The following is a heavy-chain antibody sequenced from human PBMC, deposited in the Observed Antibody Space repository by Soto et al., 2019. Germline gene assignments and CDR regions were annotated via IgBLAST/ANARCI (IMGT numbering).Heavy chain of an antibody. D-gene: IGHD3-3*01. V-gene: IGHV3-30-3*01. J-gene: IGHJ5*02. CDR1: GFTFSSYA. CDR3: ANHYDFFSWFDP. Sequence: GGSLRLSCAASGFTFSSYAMHWVRQAPGKGLEWVAVISYDGSNKYYADSVKGRFTISRDNSKNTLYLQMNSLRAEDTAVYYCANHYDFFSWFDPWGQGTLVTVSS. CDR2: ISYDGSNK.